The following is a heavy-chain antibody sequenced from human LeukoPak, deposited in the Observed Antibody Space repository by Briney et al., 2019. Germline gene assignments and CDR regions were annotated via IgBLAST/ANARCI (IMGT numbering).Heavy chain of an antibody. D-gene: IGHD3-16*01. J-gene: IGHJ4*02. V-gene: IGHV4-59*01. CDR1: GDSFSSYH. Sequence: SETLSLTCTVSGDSFSSYHWNWLRQPPGKGLEWIGYISSSGSTSYNPSLETRLTISVDTSKNQFSLKLSSVTAADTAVYYCARVGRGDHTWGSYYCDHWGQGTLVSVSS. CDR2: ISSSGST. CDR3: ARVGRGDHTWGSYYCDH.